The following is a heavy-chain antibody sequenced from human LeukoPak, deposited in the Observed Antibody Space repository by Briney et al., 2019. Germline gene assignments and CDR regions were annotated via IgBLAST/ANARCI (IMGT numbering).Heavy chain of an antibody. Sequence: ASVKVSCKSSGYTFTSYGISWVRQAPGQGLEWMGIINPSGGSTSYAQKFQGRVTMTRDTSTSTVYMELSSLRSEDTAVYYCARGNRVQVVVAPLDVWGKGTTVTISS. CDR1: GYTFTSYG. CDR2: INPSGGST. CDR3: ARGNRVQVVVAPLDV. V-gene: IGHV1-46*01. D-gene: IGHD2-15*01. J-gene: IGHJ6*04.